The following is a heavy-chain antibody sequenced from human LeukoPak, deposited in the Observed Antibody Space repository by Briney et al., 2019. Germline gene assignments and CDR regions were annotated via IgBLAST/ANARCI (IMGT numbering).Heavy chain of an antibody. CDR1: GYTFTGYY. CDR2: INPSSGST. J-gene: IGHJ4*02. Sequence: GASVTVSCTASGYTFTGYYMHWVRQAPGQGLEWMGMINPSSGSTTYAQKFQGRVTVTRDTSTSTVYMELSSLSSEDTAVYYCARGGEGHIVVVNWGQGTLVTVSS. CDR3: ARGGEGHIVVVN. V-gene: IGHV1-46*01. D-gene: IGHD2-21*01.